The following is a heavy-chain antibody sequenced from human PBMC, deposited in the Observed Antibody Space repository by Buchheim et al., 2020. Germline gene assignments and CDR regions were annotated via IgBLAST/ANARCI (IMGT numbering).Heavy chain of an antibody. CDR2: ISYDGSNK. CDR3: ARGGSTAMVDNWFDP. D-gene: IGHD5-18*01. CDR1: GFTFSRYA. J-gene: IGHJ5*02. V-gene: IGHV3-30-3*01. Sequence: QVQLVESGGGVVQPGRSLRLSCAASGFTFSRYAMHWVRQAPGKGLEWVAVISYDGSNKYYAESVKGRFTISRDNSKTTTYLQMNSLRAEDTAVYYCARGGSTAMVDNWFDPWGQGTL.